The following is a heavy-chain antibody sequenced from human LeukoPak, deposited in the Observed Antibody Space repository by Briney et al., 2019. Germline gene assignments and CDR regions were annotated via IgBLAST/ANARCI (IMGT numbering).Heavy chain of an antibody. V-gene: IGHV1-18*01. CDR1: GYTFTSYG. D-gene: IGHD1-26*01. Sequence: GASVKGSCKASGYTFTSYGISWVRQAPGQGLEWMGWISAYNGNTNYAQKLQGRVTMTTDTSTSTAYMELRSLRSDDTAVYYCARGGSYSYYYYYGMDVWGQGTTVTVSS. J-gene: IGHJ6*02. CDR2: ISAYNGNT. CDR3: ARGGSYSYYYYYGMDV.